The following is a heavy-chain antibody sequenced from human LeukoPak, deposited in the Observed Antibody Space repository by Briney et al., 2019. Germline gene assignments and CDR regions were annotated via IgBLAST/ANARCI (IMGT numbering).Heavy chain of an antibody. D-gene: IGHD2-15*01. J-gene: IGHJ6*03. CDR2: IYPGDSDT. V-gene: IGHV5-51*01. CDR1: GYSFTSYW. Sequence: GESLKISCKGSGYSFTSYWIGWVRQMPGKGLEGMGIIYPGDSDTRYSPSFQGQVTISADKSTSTAYLQWSSLKASDTAMYYCARHRLHCSGGSCYPPRFYYMDIWGKGTTVTVSS. CDR3: ARHRLHCSGGSCYPPRFYYMDI.